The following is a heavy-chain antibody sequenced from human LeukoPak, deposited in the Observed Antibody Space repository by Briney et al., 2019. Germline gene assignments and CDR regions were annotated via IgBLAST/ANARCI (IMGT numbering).Heavy chain of an antibody. CDR2: SNHSGST. CDR3: ARGGYGGFLDP. CDR1: GGSFSGYY. J-gene: IGHJ5*02. V-gene: IGHV4-34*01. D-gene: IGHD4-23*01. Sequence: SETLTLTCAVYGGSFSGYYWSWIRQPPGKGLEWIGESNHSGSTNYNPSLKSRVTISVDTSKNQFSLKLSSVTAADTAVYYCARGGYGGFLDPWGQGTLVTVSS.